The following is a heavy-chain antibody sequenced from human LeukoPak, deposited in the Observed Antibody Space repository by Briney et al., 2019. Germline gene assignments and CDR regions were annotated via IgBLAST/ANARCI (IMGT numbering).Heavy chain of an antibody. J-gene: IGHJ1*01. CDR2: MSSDGSNK. CDR1: GFTFSSYA. V-gene: IGHV3-30*04. Sequence: GRSLRLSCVASGFTFSSYAMHWVRQAPGKGLEWVAVMSSDGSNKFYADSVKGRFTISRDNSKNTLYLQMDSLRTEDTAVYYCARDATVTLSPSAEYFHHWGQGTLVTVSS. D-gene: IGHD4-17*01. CDR3: ARDATVTLSPSAEYFHH.